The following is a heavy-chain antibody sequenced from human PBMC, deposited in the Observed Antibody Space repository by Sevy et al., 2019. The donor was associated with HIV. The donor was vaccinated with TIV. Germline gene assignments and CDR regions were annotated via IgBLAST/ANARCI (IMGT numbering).Heavy chain of an antibody. CDR1: GYTFSVHY. Sequence: ASVKVSCSTSGYTFSVHYIYWVRQAAGQGLEWMGWINPNTGDTNLSPRFQGRVTMTSDSSINTAYMELSRLTSADTAVYFCARLRYSDPSGQYYGGGADYFDYWGQGTLVTVSS. CDR2: INPNTGDT. J-gene: IGHJ4*02. CDR3: ARLRYSDPSGQYYGGGADYFDY. V-gene: IGHV1-2*02. D-gene: IGHD3-22*01.